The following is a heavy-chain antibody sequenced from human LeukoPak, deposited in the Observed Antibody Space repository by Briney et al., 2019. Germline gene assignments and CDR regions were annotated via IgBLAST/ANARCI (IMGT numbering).Heavy chain of an antibody. Sequence: SETLSLTCSVSGDSITSGAYYWAWLRQPPGKGLEWIGSAYYSGSIKYNPSLKGRVSISRDMSKNQFSLNLNSVNATDTAVYYCARRDYAAWFDPWGQGTPVTVSS. D-gene: IGHD4/OR15-4a*01. CDR3: ARRDYAAWFDP. CDR1: GDSITSGAYY. J-gene: IGHJ5*02. CDR2: AYYSGSI. V-gene: IGHV4-39*07.